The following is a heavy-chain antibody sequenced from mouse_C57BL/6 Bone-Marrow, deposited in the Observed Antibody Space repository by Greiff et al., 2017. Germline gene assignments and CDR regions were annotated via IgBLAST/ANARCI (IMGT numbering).Heavy chain of an antibody. CDR3: ARREYYGSLDY. CDR2: ISNLAYSI. V-gene: IGHV5-15*04. Sequence: DVKLVESGGGLVQPGGSLKLSCAASGFTFSDYGMAWVRQAPRKGPEWVAFISNLAYSIYYADTVTGRFTISRENAKNTLYLEMSSLRSEDTAMYYCARREYYGSLDYWGQGTTLTVSS. J-gene: IGHJ2*01. CDR1: GFTFSDYG. D-gene: IGHD1-1*01.